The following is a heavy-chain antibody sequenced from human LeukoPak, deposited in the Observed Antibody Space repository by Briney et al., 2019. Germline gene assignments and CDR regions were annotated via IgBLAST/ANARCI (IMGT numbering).Heavy chain of an antibody. Sequence: KTSETLSLTCTVSGGSISSSSYYWGWIRQPPGKGLEWIGSIYYSGSTYYNPSLKSRVTISVDTSKNQFSLKLSSVTAADTAVYYCARGTTYYYGSGSYRSAFDIWGQGTMVTVSS. J-gene: IGHJ3*02. CDR2: IYYSGST. CDR3: ARGTTYYYGSGSYRSAFDI. D-gene: IGHD3-10*01. V-gene: IGHV4-39*07. CDR1: GGSISSSSYY.